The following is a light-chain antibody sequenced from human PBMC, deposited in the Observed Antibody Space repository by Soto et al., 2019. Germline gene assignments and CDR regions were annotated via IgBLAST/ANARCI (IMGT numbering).Light chain of an antibody. CDR3: LQDYNYPRT. V-gene: IGKV1-6*01. Sequence: AIPMTQSPSSLSASVGDRVTITCRPSQAIRNELGWYQQKPGKAPNLLIYAGSSLQSGVPSRFSGSGSGTDFTLTISSLQPEDFATYYCLQDYNYPRTFGQGTKVEVK. CDR1: QAIRNE. CDR2: AGS. J-gene: IGKJ1*01.